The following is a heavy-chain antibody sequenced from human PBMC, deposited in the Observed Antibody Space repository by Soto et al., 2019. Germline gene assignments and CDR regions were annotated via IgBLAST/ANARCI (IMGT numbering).Heavy chain of an antibody. J-gene: IGHJ4*02. Sequence: VQLVESGGGVVQPGRSLRLSCAASGFTFSSYAMHWVRQAPGKGLEWVAVISYDGSNKYYADSVKGRFTISRDNSKNTLYLQMNSLRAEDTAVYYCARVMLAVASYYFDYWGQGTLVTVSS. D-gene: IGHD6-19*01. CDR1: GFTFSSYA. V-gene: IGHV3-30-3*01. CDR3: ARVMLAVASYYFDY. CDR2: ISYDGSNK.